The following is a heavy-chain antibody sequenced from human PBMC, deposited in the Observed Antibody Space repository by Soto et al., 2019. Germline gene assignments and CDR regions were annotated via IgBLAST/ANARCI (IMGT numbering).Heavy chain of an antibody. D-gene: IGHD2-8*01. CDR1: GFTFSSYA. CDR3: AKEVEPMGAPPFDS. Sequence: GSLRLSCAASGFTFSSYAMSWVRQVPGKGLEWVSGITSGGGDTYYVDSVKGRFTISRDNSKNILYLQMNSLRAEDTAVYYCAKEVEPMGAPPFDSGGQGPLATVSS. V-gene: IGHV3-23*01. CDR2: ITSGGGDT. J-gene: IGHJ4*02.